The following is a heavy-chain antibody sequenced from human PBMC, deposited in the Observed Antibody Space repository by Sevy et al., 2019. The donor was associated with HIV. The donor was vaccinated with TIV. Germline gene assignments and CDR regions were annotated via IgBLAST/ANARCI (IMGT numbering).Heavy chain of an antibody. V-gene: IGHV3-9*01. Sequence: GGSLRLSCAASGFTFDDYAMHWVRQAPGKGLEWVSGISWNSGSIGYADSVKGRFTISRDNAKNSLYLQMNSLRAEGTALYYCAKEHCSSTSCYYLYYYGMDVWGQGTTVTVSS. CDR3: AKEHCSSTSCYYLYYYGMDV. CDR2: ISWNSGSI. CDR1: GFTFDDYA. D-gene: IGHD2-2*01. J-gene: IGHJ6*02.